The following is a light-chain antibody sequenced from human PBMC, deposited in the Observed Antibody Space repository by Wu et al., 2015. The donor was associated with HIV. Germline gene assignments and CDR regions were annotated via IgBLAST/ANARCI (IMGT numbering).Light chain of an antibody. CDR1: QGVSSY. CDR2: DAS. V-gene: IGKV3-11*01. CDR3: QQRSKWPPT. Sequence: EIVLTQSPATLSLSPGERATLSCRASQGVSSYLAWYQQKPGQAPGLLIYDASNRATGIPARFSGSGSGTDFTLTISSLEPEDSAVYYCQQRSKWPPTFGQGTRLEIK. J-gene: IGKJ5*01.